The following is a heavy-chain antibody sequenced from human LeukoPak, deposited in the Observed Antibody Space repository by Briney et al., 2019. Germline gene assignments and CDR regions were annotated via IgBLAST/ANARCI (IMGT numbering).Heavy chain of an antibody. V-gene: IGHV1-69*13. Sequence: SVKVSCKASGGTFSSYAISWVRQAPGQGLEWMGGIIPIFGTTNYAQRLQGRVTITADESTSTAYMELSSLRSEDTAVYYCARDLHYYDSSGYSLGDAFDIWGQGTMVTVSS. CDR1: GGTFSSYA. D-gene: IGHD3-22*01. J-gene: IGHJ3*02. CDR2: IIPIFGTT. CDR3: ARDLHYYDSSGYSLGDAFDI.